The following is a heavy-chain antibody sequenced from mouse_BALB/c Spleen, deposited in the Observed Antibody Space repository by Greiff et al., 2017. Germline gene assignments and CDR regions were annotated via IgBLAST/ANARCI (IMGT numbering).Heavy chain of an antibody. CDR2: INPYNGAT. CDR3: ARYDYGFAY. J-gene: IGHJ3*01. Sequence: EVKLQQSGPELVKPGASVKISCKASGYSFTGYYMHWVKQSHVKSLEWIGRINPYNGATSYNQNFKDKASLTVDKSSSTAYMELHSLTSEDSAVYYCARYDYGFAYWGQGTLVTVSA. CDR1: GYSFTGYY. D-gene: IGHD2-4*01. V-gene: IGHV1-31*01.